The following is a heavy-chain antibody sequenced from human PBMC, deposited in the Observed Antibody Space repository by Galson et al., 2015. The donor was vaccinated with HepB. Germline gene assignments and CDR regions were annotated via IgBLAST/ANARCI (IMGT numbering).Heavy chain of an antibody. V-gene: IGHV3-11*05. D-gene: IGHD3-22*01. Sequence: SLRLSCAASGFTFSDYYMSWIRQAPGRGLEWVSYISSSSSYTNYADSVKGRFTISRDDANNSLYLQMNSLRAEDTAVYYCARETRYFYDSSGYYWLEGNCWGQGTLVTVST. CDR1: GFTFSDYY. CDR2: ISSSSSYT. J-gene: IGHJ4*02. CDR3: ARETRYFYDSSGYYWLEGNC.